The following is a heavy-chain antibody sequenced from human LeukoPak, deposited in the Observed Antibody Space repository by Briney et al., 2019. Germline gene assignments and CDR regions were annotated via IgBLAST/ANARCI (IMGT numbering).Heavy chain of an antibody. J-gene: IGHJ4*02. D-gene: IGHD6-13*01. CDR2: ISADNGNT. CDR3: AKIAASDTGEGY. CDR1: GYTFTSYG. V-gene: IGHV1-18*01. Sequence: ASVKVSCKASGYTFTSYGISWVRQAPGQGLEWMGWISADNGNTNYAQKLQGRVTMTRDTSTSTVYMELSSLRSEDTAIYYCAKIAASDTGEGYWGQGTLVTVSS.